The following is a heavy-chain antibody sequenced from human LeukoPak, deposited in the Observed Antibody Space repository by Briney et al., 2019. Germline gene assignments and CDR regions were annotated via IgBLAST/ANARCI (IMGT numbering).Heavy chain of an antibody. V-gene: IGHV3-21*01. Sequence: PGGSLRLSWAASGFTFSSYSMNWVRQAPGKGLEWGSSISGSSSYIYYADSVKGRFTISRDNAKNSLYMQMNSLRAEDTAVYYCARDAFVADSGSYSDVDYYYMDVWGKGTTVTVSS. D-gene: IGHD1-26*01. CDR2: ISGSSSYI. J-gene: IGHJ6*03. CDR3: ARDAFVADSGSYSDVDYYYMDV. CDR1: GFTFSSYS.